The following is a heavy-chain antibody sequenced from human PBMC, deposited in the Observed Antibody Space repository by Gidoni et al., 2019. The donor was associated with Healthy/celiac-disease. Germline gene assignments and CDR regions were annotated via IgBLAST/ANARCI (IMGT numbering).Heavy chain of an antibody. Sequence: EVQLVESGGGLVQPGGSLRLSCAASGFTFSSYEMNWVRQAPGKGLAWVSYISSSGSTIYYADSVKGRFTISRDNAKNSLYLQMNSLRAEDTAVYYCAREGFYYDSSGYYGGDAFDIWGQGTMVTVSS. CDR1: GFTFSSYE. J-gene: IGHJ3*02. D-gene: IGHD3-22*01. CDR3: AREGFYYDSSGYYGGDAFDI. V-gene: IGHV3-48*03. CDR2: ISSSGSTI.